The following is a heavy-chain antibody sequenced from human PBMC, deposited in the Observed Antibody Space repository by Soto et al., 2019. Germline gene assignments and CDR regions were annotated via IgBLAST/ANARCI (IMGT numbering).Heavy chain of an antibody. CDR3: ARARMYSGAYHDY. CDR2: ITPYNGNA. V-gene: IGHV1-18*04. CDR1: GYTFSNFG. J-gene: IGHJ4*02. D-gene: IGHD1-26*01. Sequence: ASVKVSCTASGYTFSNFGINWVRQAPGQGLEWMGWITPYNGNANYAQKHQDRLTITTDTSTNTAYLELRSLRSDDTAVYFCARARMYSGAYHDYWGQGTLVTVSS.